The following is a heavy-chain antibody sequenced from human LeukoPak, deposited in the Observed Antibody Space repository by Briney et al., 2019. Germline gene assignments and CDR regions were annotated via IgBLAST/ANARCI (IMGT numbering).Heavy chain of an antibody. V-gene: IGHV4-38-2*02. CDR1: GYSISSGYS. Sequence: SETLSLTCAVSGYSISSGYSWGWIRQPPGKGLEWIANIYHIGTTYYNPSLRSRVTLSVDTSKNQFSLKLSSVTAADTAVYYCARDRQRDCSSTSCRTNDYWGQGTLVTVSS. CDR2: IYHIGTT. CDR3: ARDRQRDCSSTSCRTNDY. J-gene: IGHJ4*02. D-gene: IGHD2-2*01.